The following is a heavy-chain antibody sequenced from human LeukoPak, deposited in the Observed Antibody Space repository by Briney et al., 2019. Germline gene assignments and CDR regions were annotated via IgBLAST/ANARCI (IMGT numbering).Heavy chain of an antibody. D-gene: IGHD5-24*01. V-gene: IGHV4-38-2*02. CDR3: AREMATILDY. CDR1: GYSISSGYY. J-gene: IGHJ4*02. Sequence: SETLSLTCAVSGYSISSGYYWGWIRQPPGKGLEWIGSIFHSGSTNYNPSLKSRVTISVDTSKNQFSLKLSSVTAADTAVYYCAREMATILDYWGQGTLVTVSS. CDR2: IFHSGST.